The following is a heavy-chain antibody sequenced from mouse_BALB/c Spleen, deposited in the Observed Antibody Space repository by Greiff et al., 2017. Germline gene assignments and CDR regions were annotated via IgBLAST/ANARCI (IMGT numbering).Heavy chain of an antibody. CDR3: ARGLRLGY. J-gene: IGHJ2*01. CDR2: IYPGDGDT. D-gene: IGHD2-4*01. Sequence: QVQLQQSGPELVKPGASVKISCKASGYAFSSSWMNWVKQRPGQGLEWIGRIYPGDGDTNYNGKFKGKATLTADKSSSTAYMQLSSLTSEDSAVYFCARGLRLGYWGQGTTLTVSS. V-gene: IGHV1-82*01. CDR1: GYAFSSSW.